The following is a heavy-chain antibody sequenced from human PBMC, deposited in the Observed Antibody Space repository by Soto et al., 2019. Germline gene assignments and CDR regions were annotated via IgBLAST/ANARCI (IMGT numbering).Heavy chain of an antibody. CDR3: AKGPTIFGVVISYSYYYGMDV. Sequence: EVQLLESGGGLVQPGGSLRLSCAASEFTFSSSAMSWVRQVPGKGLEWVSAISSSGTSSYYADSVKGRFTISRDNSKNTLFLQMNSLRAEDTDVYYCAKGPTIFGVVISYSYYYGMDVWGQGTTVTVSS. J-gene: IGHJ6*02. CDR1: EFTFSSSA. V-gene: IGHV3-23*01. CDR2: ISSSGTSS. D-gene: IGHD3-3*01.